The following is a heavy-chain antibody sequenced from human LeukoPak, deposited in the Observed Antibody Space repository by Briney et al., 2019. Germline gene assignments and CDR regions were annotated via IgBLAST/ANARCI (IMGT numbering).Heavy chain of an antibody. CDR3: ARDCSSTNCTDAFDI. CDR1: GFTFSSYG. CDR2: IRYDGSNK. V-gene: IGHV3-30*02. Sequence: GGSLRLSCAASGFTFSSYGMHWVRQAPGKGLEWVAFIRYDGSNKYYADSVKGRFTISRDNSKNTLYLQMNTLRAEDTAVYYCARDCSSTNCTDAFDIWGQGTVVTVSS. J-gene: IGHJ3*02. D-gene: IGHD2-2*01.